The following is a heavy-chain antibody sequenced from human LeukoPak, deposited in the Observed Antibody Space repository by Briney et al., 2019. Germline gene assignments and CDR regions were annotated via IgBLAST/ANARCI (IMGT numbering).Heavy chain of an antibody. D-gene: IGHD1-1*01. V-gene: IGHV3-21*01. CDR1: GFTISSNS. CDR2: ITPSSNT. J-gene: IGHJ4*02. Sequence: GGSLRLSCAASGFTISSNSMVWVRQAPGKGLEWVSSITPSSNTYYADSVKGRFTISRDNAGDSLSLQMNSLRAEDTAVYLCGRSHNGFSWGQGTLVTVSS. CDR3: GRSHNGFS.